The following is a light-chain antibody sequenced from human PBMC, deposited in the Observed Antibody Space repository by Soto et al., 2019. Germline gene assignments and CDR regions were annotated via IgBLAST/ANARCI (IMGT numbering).Light chain of an antibody. CDR2: GAS. CDR3: QQTNTFLPLT. J-gene: IGKJ4*01. V-gene: IGKV1-12*01. CDR1: QGISNW. Sequence: DIQMTQSPSSVSASVGDRVTITCRASQGISNWLAWYQQQPGKAPKLLIYGASSLQSGVPSRFSGGGSGTHFTLNISSLQPEDFATYYCQQTNTFLPLTFGGGTKVEI.